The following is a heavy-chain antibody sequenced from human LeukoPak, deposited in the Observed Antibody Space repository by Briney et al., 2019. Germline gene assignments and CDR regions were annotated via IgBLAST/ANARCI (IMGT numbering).Heavy chain of an antibody. J-gene: IGHJ4*02. V-gene: IGHV4-34*01. CDR1: GGSFSGYY. CDR2: IYYSGST. D-gene: IGHD2-15*01. CDR3: ARDVVVAATGDY. Sequence: SETLSLTCAVYGGSFSGYYWSWIRQPPGKGLEWIGSIYYSGSTYYNPSLKSRVTISVDTSKNQFSLKLSSVTAADTAVYYCARDVVVAATGDYWGQGTLVTVSS.